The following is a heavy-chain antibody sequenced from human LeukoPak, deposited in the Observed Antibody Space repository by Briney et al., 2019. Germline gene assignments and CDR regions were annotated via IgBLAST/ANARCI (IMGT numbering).Heavy chain of an antibody. Sequence: GGSLRLSCAASGFTFSSYAMSWVRQAPGKGLEWVSAISGSGGSTYYADSVKGRFTISRDNSKNTLYLQMNSLRAEDTAVYYCARGSVAGGDYYYYYMDVWGKGTTVTISS. CDR2: ISGSGGST. CDR3: ARGSVAGGDYYYYYMDV. J-gene: IGHJ6*03. V-gene: IGHV3-23*01. D-gene: IGHD6-19*01. CDR1: GFTFSSYA.